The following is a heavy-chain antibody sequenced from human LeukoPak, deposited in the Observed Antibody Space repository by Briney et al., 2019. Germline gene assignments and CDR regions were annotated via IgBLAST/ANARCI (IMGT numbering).Heavy chain of an antibody. D-gene: IGHD6-13*01. V-gene: IGHV1-2*06. CDR3: ARVGFTSSWSNFDY. Sequence: ASVKVSCKASGYTFAAYFIHWVRQAPGQGLEWMGRINPNGGDTNYAQKFQGRVTMTGDTSISTAYMELSSLRSDDTAMYYCARVGFTSSWSNFDYWGQGTLVTVSS. CDR2: INPNGGDT. CDR1: GYTFAAYF. J-gene: IGHJ4*02.